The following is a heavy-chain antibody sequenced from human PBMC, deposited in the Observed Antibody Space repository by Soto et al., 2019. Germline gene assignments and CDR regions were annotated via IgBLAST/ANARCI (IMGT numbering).Heavy chain of an antibody. CDR3: ARIYGSGLFDY. V-gene: IGHV4-34*01. CDR1: GGSFSGYY. J-gene: IGHJ4*02. D-gene: IGHD3-10*01. Sequence: QVQLQQWGAGLLKPSETLSLTCAVYGGSFSGYYWSWIRQPPGKGLEWIGEINHSGSTNYNPSHKGRVTISVDTSKNQFALKLSSVTAADTAVYYCARIYGSGLFDYWGQGTLVTVSS. CDR2: INHSGST.